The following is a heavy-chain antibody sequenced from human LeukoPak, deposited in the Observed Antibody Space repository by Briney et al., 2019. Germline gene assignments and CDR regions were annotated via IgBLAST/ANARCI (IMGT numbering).Heavy chain of an antibody. D-gene: IGHD1/OR15-1a*01. CDR2: ISSSGAYI. Sequence: GGSLILSCAASGFPFSTYDMNWVRQAPGKGLEWVSSISSSGAYIYYADSVKGRFTISRDNASNLLYLQMNSLGAEDTAVYYCARRTGDYWGQGTLVSVSS. V-gene: IGHV3-21*01. J-gene: IGHJ4*02. CDR1: GFPFSTYD. CDR3: ARRTGDY.